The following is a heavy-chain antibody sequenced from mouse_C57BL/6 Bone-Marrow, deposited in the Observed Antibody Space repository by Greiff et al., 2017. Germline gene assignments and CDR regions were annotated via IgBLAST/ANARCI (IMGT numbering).Heavy chain of an antibody. CDR1: GFTFSDYY. D-gene: IGHD1-1*01. CDR2: INYDGSST. Sequence: EVKLVESEGGLVQPGSSMKLSCTASGFTFSDYYMAWVRQVPEKGLEWVANINYDGSSTYYLDSLKSRFIISRDNAKNILYLQMSSLKSEDTATYYCARDQGYYYGSPYWYFDVWGTGTTVTVSS. J-gene: IGHJ1*03. V-gene: IGHV5-16*01. CDR3: ARDQGYYYGSPYWYFDV.